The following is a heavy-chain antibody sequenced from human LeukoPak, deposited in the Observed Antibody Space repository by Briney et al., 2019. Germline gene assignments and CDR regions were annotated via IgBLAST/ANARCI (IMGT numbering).Heavy chain of an antibody. D-gene: IGHD6-13*01. Sequence: GASVKVSCKASGYTFTGYYLHWVRQAPGQGLEWMGGINPNSGDTHYAQNFQGRVTMTGDTSTSTAYMELSGLRSDDTAVYYCARALGAAAADNQNWGQGTLVTVSS. J-gene: IGHJ1*01. CDR1: GYTFTGYY. V-gene: IGHV1-2*02. CDR2: INPNSGDT. CDR3: ARALGAAAADNQN.